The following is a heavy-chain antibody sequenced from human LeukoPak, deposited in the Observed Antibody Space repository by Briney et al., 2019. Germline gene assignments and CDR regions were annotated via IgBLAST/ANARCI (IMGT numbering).Heavy chain of an antibody. V-gene: IGHV3-48*03. D-gene: IGHD3-22*01. J-gene: IGHJ4*02. CDR3: ERGTMIVVVTPSGIDY. Sequence: PGGSLRLSCAASGFTFSSYEMNWVRQAPGKGLEWVSYISSSGSTIYYADSVKGRFTISRDNAKNSLYLQMNSLRAEDTAVYYCERGTMIVVVTPSGIDYWGQGTLVTVSS. CDR1: GFTFSSYE. CDR2: ISSSGSTI.